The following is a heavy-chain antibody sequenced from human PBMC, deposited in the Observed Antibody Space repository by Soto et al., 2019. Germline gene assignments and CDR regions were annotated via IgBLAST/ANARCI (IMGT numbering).Heavy chain of an antibody. CDR3: ARGPNPYYFDY. CDR2: INAGNGNT. CDR1: GYTFTSYA. V-gene: IGHV1-3*01. J-gene: IGHJ4*02. Sequence: QVQLVQSGGEVKKPGASVKDSCKASGYTFTSYAMHWLRQAPGQGLEWMGWINAGNGNTKYSQKFQGRVTITRDTSASTAYMELSSLRSEDTAVYYCARGPNPYYFDYWGQGTLVTVSS. D-gene: IGHD7-27*01.